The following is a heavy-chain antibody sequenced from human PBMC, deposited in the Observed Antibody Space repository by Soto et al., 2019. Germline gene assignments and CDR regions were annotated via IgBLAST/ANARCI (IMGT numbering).Heavy chain of an antibody. CDR1: GGSIGSGDHY. Sequence: SETLSLTCTVSGGSIGSGDHYWSWIRQPPGKGLEWIGYIYYSGSTYYNPSLKSRVTISVDTSKNQFSLKLSSVTAADTAVYYCARADSDDSSGYYPYYFDFWGQGTLVTVSS. J-gene: IGHJ4*02. CDR3: ARADSDDSSGYYPYYFDF. CDR2: IYYSGST. V-gene: IGHV4-30-4*01. D-gene: IGHD3-22*01.